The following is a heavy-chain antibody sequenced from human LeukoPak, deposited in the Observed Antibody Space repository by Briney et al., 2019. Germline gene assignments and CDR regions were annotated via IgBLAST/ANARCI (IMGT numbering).Heavy chain of an antibody. CDR1: GYTFSDFY. CDR3: ARVRLADERAWAY. CDR2: ITPKSGDT. V-gene: IGHV1-2*02. J-gene: IGHJ4*02. D-gene: IGHD3-3*02. Sequence: ASVKVSCKASGYTFSDFYIRWVRQAPGQGLEYVGWITPKSGDTYSPQRFQGRVTMTRDASISTAYMELSSLRSDDTAVYFCARVRLADERAWAYWGQGTLVTVSS.